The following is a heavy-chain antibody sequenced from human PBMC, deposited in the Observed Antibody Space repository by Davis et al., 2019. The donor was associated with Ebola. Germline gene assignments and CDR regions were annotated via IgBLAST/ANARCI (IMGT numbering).Heavy chain of an antibody. D-gene: IGHD3-22*01. J-gene: IGHJ4*02. Sequence: GESLKISCAASGFTFSSYAMHWVRQAPGKGLEWVAVISYDGSNKYYADFVKGRFTISRDNSKNTLYLQMNSLRAEDTAVYYCARHYYYEGKFDYWGQGTLVTVSS. CDR1: GFTFSSYA. V-gene: IGHV3-30-3*01. CDR2: ISYDGSNK. CDR3: ARHYYYEGKFDY.